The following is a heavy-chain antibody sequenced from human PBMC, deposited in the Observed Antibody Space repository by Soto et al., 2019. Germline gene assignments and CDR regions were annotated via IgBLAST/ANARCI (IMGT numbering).Heavy chain of an antibody. J-gene: IGHJ4*02. CDR2: IKQDGSEK. CDR1: GFTFSSYW. V-gene: IGHV3-7*05. CDR3: ARANYDYVWGSYPYFDY. D-gene: IGHD3-16*02. Sequence: GGSLRLSCAASGFTFSSYWMSWVRQAPGKGLEWVANIKQDGSEKYYVDSVKGRFTISRDSAKNSLYLQMNSLRAEDTAVYYCARANYDYVWGSYPYFDYWGQGTLVTVSS.